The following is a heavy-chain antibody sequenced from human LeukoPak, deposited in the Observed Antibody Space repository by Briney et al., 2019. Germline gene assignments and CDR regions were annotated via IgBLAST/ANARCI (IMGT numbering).Heavy chain of an antibody. CDR1: GGSFSGYF. V-gene: IGHV4-34*01. D-gene: IGHD6-13*01. J-gene: IGHJ4*02. CDR2: INHSGGT. CDR3: ARAPSGEVESAARGDYPDY. Sequence: PSETLSLTRAVYGGSFSGYFWSWIRQPPGKGLEWIGEINHSGGTNYNPSLKSRVTISVDTSKNQFSLKMNSVTAADTAVYYCARAPSGEVESAARGDYPDYWGQGTLVTVSS.